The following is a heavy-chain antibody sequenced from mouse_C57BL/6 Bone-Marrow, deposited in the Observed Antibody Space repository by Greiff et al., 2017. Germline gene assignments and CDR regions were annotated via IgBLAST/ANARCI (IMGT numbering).Heavy chain of an antibody. J-gene: IGHJ1*03. CDR2: ISNGGGST. V-gene: IGHV5-12*01. Sequence: EVKLMESGGGLVQPGGSLKLSCAASGFTFSDYYMYWVRQTPEKRLEWVAYISNGGGSTDYPDTVKGRFTISRDNAKNTLYLQMSRLKSEDTAMYYCARGTYYYGSRRYFDVWGTGTTVTVSS. CDR3: ARGTYYYGSRRYFDV. D-gene: IGHD1-1*01. CDR1: GFTFSDYY.